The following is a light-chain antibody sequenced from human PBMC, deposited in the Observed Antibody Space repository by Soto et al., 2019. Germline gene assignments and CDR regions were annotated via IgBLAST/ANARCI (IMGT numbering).Light chain of an antibody. J-gene: IGLJ1*01. CDR3: CSYTTSSTYV. CDR1: SSHVSDYYR. Sequence: QSVLARPPSVSGSPGQSVTTSCTGTSSHVSDYYRFSWYQQHPGKAPKLMIYEVSYRPSGVSNRFSGSKSGNTASLTISGLQAEDEADYYCCSYTTSSTYVFGTGTKVTVL. V-gene: IGLV2-14*01. CDR2: EVS.